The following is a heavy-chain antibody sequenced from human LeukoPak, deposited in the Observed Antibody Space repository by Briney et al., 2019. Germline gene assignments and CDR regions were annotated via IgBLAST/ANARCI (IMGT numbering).Heavy chain of an antibody. CDR3: AIQCGGDCYLAPGDYYYYMDV. V-gene: IGHV1-69*13. CDR2: IIPIFGTA. Sequence: ASVKVSCKASGGTFSNYAISWVRQAPGQGLEWMGGIIPIFGTANYAQKFQGRVTITADGSTSTAYMELSSLRSEDTAVYYCAIQCGGDCYLAPGDYYYYMDVWGKGTTVTVSS. D-gene: IGHD2-21*01. CDR1: GGTFSNYA. J-gene: IGHJ6*03.